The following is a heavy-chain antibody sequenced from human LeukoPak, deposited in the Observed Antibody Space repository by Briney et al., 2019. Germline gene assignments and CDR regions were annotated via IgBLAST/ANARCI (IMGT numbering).Heavy chain of an antibody. CDR3: AKDGPYYDFWSGYSRGWDDAFDI. D-gene: IGHD3-3*01. V-gene: IGHV3-30*02. CDR1: GFTFSSYG. CDR2: IRYDGSDE. J-gene: IGHJ3*02. Sequence: GGSLRLSCAASGFTFSSYGMHWVRQAPGKGLEWVTYIRYDGSDEGIADSVKGRFTISRDNSKSTLYLQMNSLRAEDTAVYYCAKDGPYYDFWSGYSRGWDDAFDIWGQGTMVTVSS.